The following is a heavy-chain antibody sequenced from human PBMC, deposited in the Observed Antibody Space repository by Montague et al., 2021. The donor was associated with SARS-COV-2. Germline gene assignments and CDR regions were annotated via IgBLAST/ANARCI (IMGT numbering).Heavy chain of an antibody. V-gene: IGHV4-39*01. J-gene: IGHJ4*02. CDR3: VEIVGAADY. Sequence: SETLSLTCTVSGGSISSSSYYWGWIRQPPGKGLEWNGSIYYSGSTYYNPSLKGRVTISVDTSKNQFSLKLSSVTAADTAVYYCVEIVGAADYWGLGTLVTVSS. CDR2: IYYSGST. CDR1: GGSISSSSYY. D-gene: IGHD1-26*01.